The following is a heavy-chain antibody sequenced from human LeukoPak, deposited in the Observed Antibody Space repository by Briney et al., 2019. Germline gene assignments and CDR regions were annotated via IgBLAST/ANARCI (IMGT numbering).Heavy chain of an antibody. J-gene: IGHJ3*01. CDR2: IFHTGSI. CDR1: GYSISGGYY. CDR3: VRMGVSYYYDSSTYYPVAFDV. D-gene: IGHD3-22*01. Sequence: SETLSLTCGVSGYSISGGYYWGWIRQSPGKGLEWIATIFHTGSIYHNPSLKSRVILSVDTSKNQFSLILTSVTAPDTAVYYCVRMGVSYYYDSSTYYPVAFDVWGQGTMVTVSS. V-gene: IGHV4-38-2*01.